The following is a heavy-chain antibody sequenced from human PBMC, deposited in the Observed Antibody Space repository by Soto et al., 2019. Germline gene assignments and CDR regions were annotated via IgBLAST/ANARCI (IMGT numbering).Heavy chain of an antibody. CDR3: AGDVGD. J-gene: IGHJ4*02. Sequence: QLQLVQSGAEVKKPGSSVKVSCKASGGSFSTYTITWVRQAPGQGLEWMGRIIPILGIRDYAQKIQARVTITADKSTSTAYMELSSLTSEDTAVYYCAGDVGDLGQGTLVTVSS. D-gene: IGHD1-26*01. V-gene: IGHV1-69*08. CDR1: GGSFSTYT. CDR2: IIPILGIR.